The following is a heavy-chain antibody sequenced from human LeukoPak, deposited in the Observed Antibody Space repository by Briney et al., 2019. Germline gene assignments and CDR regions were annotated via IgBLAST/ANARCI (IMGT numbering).Heavy chain of an antibody. CDR2: IYTSGST. CDR3: ARTTTPSGYSSSWQYYFDY. V-gene: IGHV4-4*07. D-gene: IGHD6-13*01. CDR1: GGSISSYY. Sequence: PSETLSLTCSVSGGSISSYYWIWIRQPAGKGLEWIGRIYTSGSTNYNPSLKSRVTMSVDTSKDQFSLKLSSVSAADTAVYYCARTTTPSGYSSSWQYYFDYWGQGTLVTVSS. J-gene: IGHJ4*02.